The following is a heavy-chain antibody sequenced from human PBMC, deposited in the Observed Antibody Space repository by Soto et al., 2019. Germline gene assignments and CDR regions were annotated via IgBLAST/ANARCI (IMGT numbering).Heavy chain of an antibody. CDR3: ARGRGAADGSGSYYRPRAFDG. V-gene: IGHV4-59*01. CDR1: GGSISSYY. D-gene: IGHD3-10*01. J-gene: IGHJ3*01. Sequence: SETLSLTCTVSGGSISSYYWSWIRQPPGKGLEWIGYIYYSGSTNYNPSLKSRVTISVDTSENQFSLKLSSVTAADTAVYYCARGRGAADGSGSYYRPRAFDGWGQGTMVTVSS. CDR2: IYYSGST.